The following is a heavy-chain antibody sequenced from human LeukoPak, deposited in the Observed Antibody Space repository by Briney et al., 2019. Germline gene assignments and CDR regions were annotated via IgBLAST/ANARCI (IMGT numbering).Heavy chain of an antibody. Sequence: GASVKVSCKASGYTFTSYGISWVRPAPGQGLEWMGWISAYNGNTNYAQNLQGRVTMTTDTSTSTAYMELRSLRSDDTAVYYCARDLPIAAAVHFDYWGQGTLVTVSS. CDR1: GYTFTSYG. J-gene: IGHJ4*02. CDR2: ISAYNGNT. D-gene: IGHD6-13*01. V-gene: IGHV1-18*01. CDR3: ARDLPIAAAVHFDY.